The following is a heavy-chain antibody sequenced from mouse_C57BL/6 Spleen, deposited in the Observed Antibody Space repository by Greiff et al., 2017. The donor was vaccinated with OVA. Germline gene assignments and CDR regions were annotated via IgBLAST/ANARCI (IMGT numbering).Heavy chain of an antibody. CDR3: AREDDYAPFDD. CDR2: IYPGSGST. V-gene: IGHV1-55*01. CDR1: GYTFTGYW. D-gene: IGHD2-4*01. J-gene: IGHJ2*01. Sequence: QVQLQQSGAELVKPGASVKMSCKASGYTFTGYWITWVKQRPGQGLEWIGDIYPGSGSTNYNEKFKSKATLTVDTSSSTAYMQLSSLTSEDSAVYYCAREDDYAPFDDWGQGTTLTVSS.